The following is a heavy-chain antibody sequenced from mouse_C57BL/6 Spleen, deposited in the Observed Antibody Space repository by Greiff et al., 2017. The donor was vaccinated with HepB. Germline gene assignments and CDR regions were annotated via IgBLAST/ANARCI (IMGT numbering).Heavy chain of an antibody. Sequence: DVLLVESGAELVQSGATVKLSCTASGLHLKDTYMHWLKQWPDQGLERIGRIDPPNGNTKYDPKFQGKATITADTPSNTAYLQLSSLTSEHTAVYCCARTARKWGEGTTLTVAS. D-gene: IGHD1-2*01. J-gene: IGHJ2*01. CDR1: GLHLKDTY. CDR2: IDPPNGNT. V-gene: IGHV14-3*02. CDR3: ARTARK.